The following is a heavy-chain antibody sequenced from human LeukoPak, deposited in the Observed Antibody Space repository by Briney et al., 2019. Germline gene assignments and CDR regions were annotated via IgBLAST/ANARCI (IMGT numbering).Heavy chain of an antibody. CDR3: VRDQGYLSS. J-gene: IGHJ4*02. CDR2: IYTSGST. D-gene: IGHD1-26*01. V-gene: IGHV4-4*07. Sequence: SETLSLTCTVSGGSISSDYWSWIRQPAGKGLEWIGRIYTSGSTNYNPPLKSRVTMSTDTSKNQVSLKVSFVTAADTAVYYCVRDQGYLSSWGQGTLVTVSS. CDR1: GGSISSDY.